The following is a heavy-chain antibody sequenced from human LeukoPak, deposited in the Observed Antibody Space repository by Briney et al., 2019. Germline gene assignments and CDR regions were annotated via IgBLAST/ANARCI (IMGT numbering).Heavy chain of an antibody. CDR3: AKDCRTSCYQDF. V-gene: IGHV3-30*02. J-gene: IGHJ4*02. D-gene: IGHD2-2*01. CDR2: IRYDGSNK. Sequence: GGSLRLSCAASGFTFSTYGMQWVRQAPGKGLEWVAFIRYDGSNKYYADSVKGRFIISRDNSKNTLYMQMNSLRGDDTAVYYCAKDCRTSCYQDFWGQGTLVTVSS. CDR1: GFTFSTYG.